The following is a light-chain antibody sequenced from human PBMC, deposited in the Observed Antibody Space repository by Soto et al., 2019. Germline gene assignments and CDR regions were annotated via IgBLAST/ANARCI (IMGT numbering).Light chain of an antibody. CDR1: QSVSSSY. J-gene: IGKJ2*01. Sequence: EMVLTQSPGTLSLSPGERATLSCRASQSVSSSYLAWYQQKPGQAPRLLIYDASSRATGIPDRFSGSVSGTDFTLAISRLEPEDFAVYYCQQYGSSPPYTFGQGTKLEIK. CDR2: DAS. CDR3: QQYGSSPPYT. V-gene: IGKV3-20*01.